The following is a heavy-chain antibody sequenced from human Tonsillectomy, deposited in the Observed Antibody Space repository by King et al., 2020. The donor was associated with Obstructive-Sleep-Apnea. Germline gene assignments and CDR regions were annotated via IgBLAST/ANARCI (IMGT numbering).Heavy chain of an antibody. J-gene: IGHJ3*01. CDR1: GYSFTNYW. V-gene: IGHV5-10-1*03. CDR3: ARQFYETPDPPDAFDF. Sequence: VQLVESGAEMKKPGESLRISCKPSGYSFTNYWITWVRQMPGKGLEWMGRIDPSDSYTNYGPSFQGQVTISTDKSNSTAYLQWNNLKASDTARYYCARQFYETPDPPDAFDFWGQGTMVIVSS. D-gene: IGHD3-16*01. CDR2: IDPSDSYT.